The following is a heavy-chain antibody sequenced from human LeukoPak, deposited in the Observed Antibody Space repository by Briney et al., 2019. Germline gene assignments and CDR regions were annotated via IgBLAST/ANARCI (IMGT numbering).Heavy chain of an antibody. CDR2: ISYDGSNK. D-gene: IGHD6-19*01. V-gene: IGHV3-30*03. CDR1: GFTFSSYG. J-gene: IGHJ4*02. Sequence: GRSLRLSCAASGFTFSSYGMHWVRQAPGKGLEWVAVISYDGSNKYYADSVKGRFTISRDNSKNTLYLQMSSLRAEDTAVYYCARLYSTGWYGGPDNWGQGTLVVVSS. CDR3: ARLYSTGWYGGPDN.